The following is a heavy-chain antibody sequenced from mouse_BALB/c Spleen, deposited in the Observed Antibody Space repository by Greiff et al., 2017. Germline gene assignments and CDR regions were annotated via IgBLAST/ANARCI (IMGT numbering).Heavy chain of an antibody. D-gene: IGHD2-3*01. CDR2: IDPANGNT. Sequence: EVQLQQSGAGLVTPGASLTFSCTASGFYFNDSDMHWVKQGPEQGLEWIGRIDPANGNTKYYPKFQGMAIITADTSSHTIYLRLSSQASDDTAVYCCARPFDGYYALAYWGQGTLVTVSA. CDR1: GFYFNDSD. J-gene: IGHJ3*01. CDR3: ARPFDGYYALAY. V-gene: IGHV14-3*02.